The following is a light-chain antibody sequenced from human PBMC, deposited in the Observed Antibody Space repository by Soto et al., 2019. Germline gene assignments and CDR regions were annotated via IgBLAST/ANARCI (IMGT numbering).Light chain of an antibody. V-gene: IGKV3-11*01. CDR2: DAS. CDR3: QQRSNWPPLT. CDR1: QSVSRY. J-gene: IGKJ5*01. Sequence: EIVLTQSPATLSLSPGERATLSCRASQSVSRYLAWYQQKPGQAPRLLIYDASNRAADIPARFSGSGSGTDFTLTISSLEPEDFAVYYCQQRSNWPPLTFGQGTRLEIK.